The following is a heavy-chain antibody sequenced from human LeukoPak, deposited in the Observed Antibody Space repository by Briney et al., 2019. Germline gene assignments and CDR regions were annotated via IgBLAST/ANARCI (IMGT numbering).Heavy chain of an antibody. CDR3: ARTYIVVGAFEI. J-gene: IGHJ3*02. Sequence: SETLSLTCTVSGYSISSGYYWGWIRQPPGKGLEWIGYIYYSGSTNYNPSLKSRVTISVDTSKNQFSLKLSSVTAADTAVYYCARTYIVVGAFEILGQGTMVTVSS. CDR2: IYYSGST. CDR1: GYSISSGYY. D-gene: IGHD2-15*01. V-gene: IGHV4-61*01.